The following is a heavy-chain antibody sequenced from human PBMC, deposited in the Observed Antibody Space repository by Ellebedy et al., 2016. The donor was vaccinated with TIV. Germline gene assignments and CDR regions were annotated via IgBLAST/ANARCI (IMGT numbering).Heavy chain of an antibody. J-gene: IGHJ3*01. CDR3: ARVSGWSPGDGFDF. D-gene: IGHD6-19*01. V-gene: IGHV1-3*01. Sequence: AASVKVSCKASGYTFTKYPMHWVRQAPGQRLEWIGRINPDNDYTRYSQKFPGRVNMTRDTSASTGHMELSSLRFEDTAVYYCARVSGWSPGDGFDFWGQGTMISVSS. CDR2: INPDNDYT. CDR1: GYTFTKYP.